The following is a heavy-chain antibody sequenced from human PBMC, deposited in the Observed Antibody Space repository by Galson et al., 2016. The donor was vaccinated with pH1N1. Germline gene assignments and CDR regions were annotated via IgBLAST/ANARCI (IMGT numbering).Heavy chain of an antibody. CDR2: ISAFNGDT. D-gene: IGHD6-6*01. Sequence: SVKVSCKASGFTFSNYRFSWVRQAPGQGLEWVAWISAFNGDTKYAHKVQDRLTVTTDSSTNTAYMELRSLRSDDTALYFCARQSIAARPVFFDFWGRGTQVTVSS. CDR3: ARQSIAARPVFFDF. CDR1: GFTFSNYR. J-gene: IGHJ4*01. V-gene: IGHV1-18*01.